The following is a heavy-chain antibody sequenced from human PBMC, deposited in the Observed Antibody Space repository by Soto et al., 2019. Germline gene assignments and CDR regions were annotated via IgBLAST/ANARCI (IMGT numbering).Heavy chain of an antibody. J-gene: IGHJ4*01. CDR2: IYWDDDK. D-gene: IGHD4-17*01. CDR1: GFSLTTSDLS. Sequence: QITLRASGPTLVTPTQALTLTCSFSGFSLTTSDLSVAWIRQPPGKALERLNLIYWDDDKRYSPTLKSRLTVTRDTSKNQVVLRMTNLDPVDTATYYCALQTTVTQAFDKWGNGTLVTV. V-gene: IGHV2-5*02. CDR3: ALQTTVTQAFDK.